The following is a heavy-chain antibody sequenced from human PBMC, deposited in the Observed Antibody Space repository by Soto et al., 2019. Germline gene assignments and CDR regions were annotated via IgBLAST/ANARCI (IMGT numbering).Heavy chain of an antibody. D-gene: IGHD3-10*01. V-gene: IGHV4-31*03. CDR1: GGSINSGGYY. Sequence: QVQLQESGPGLVKPSQTLSLTCTVSGGSINSGGYYWSWIRQHPGKGLEWIGYIFYRGSTYYTPSLKSRVTISLDMSNTQLCLRLSSVTAADTAVYYCARVGGSGCPFDTWGQGTLVTVSS. CDR2: IFYRGST. CDR3: ARVGGSGCPFDT. J-gene: IGHJ5*02.